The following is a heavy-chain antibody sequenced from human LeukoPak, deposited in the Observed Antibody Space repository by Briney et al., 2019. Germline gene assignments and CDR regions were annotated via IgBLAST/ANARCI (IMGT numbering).Heavy chain of an antibody. Sequence: ASVKVSCKASGYTLTRYYMNWVRQAPGQGLEWMGWINPTTGGTNYAQTFQGRVTMTRDTSVNTAYMELSRLTSDDTAVYYCARDWRVIPPAIRAFDIWGQGTMVTISS. V-gene: IGHV1-2*02. CDR2: INPTTGGT. CDR3: ARDWRVIPPAIRAFDI. J-gene: IGHJ3*02. D-gene: IGHD2-2*01. CDR1: GYTLTRYY.